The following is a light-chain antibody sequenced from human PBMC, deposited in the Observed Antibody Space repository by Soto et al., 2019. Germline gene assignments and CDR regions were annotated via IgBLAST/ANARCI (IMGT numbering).Light chain of an antibody. CDR1: SSNIGNNY. CDR3: GTWDSSLSAVV. CDR2: ANN. V-gene: IGLV1-51*01. Sequence: QSVLTQPPSVSAAPGQTVTISCSGSSSNIGNNYVSWYQQLPGTAPKLLIYANNKRPSGMPDRFSGSKSGSSATLCITGLQTGDEADYYCGTWDSSLSAVVFGGGTKLTVL. J-gene: IGLJ2*01.